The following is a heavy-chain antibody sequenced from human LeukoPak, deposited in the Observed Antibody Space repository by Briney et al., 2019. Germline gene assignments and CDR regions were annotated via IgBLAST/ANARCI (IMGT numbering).Heavy chain of an antibody. V-gene: IGHV1-2*04. D-gene: IGHD2-15*01. J-gene: IGHJ4*02. CDR1: GYTFTGYY. Sequence: ASVKVSCKASGYTFTGYYMHWVRQAPGQGLEWMGWINPNSGGTNYAQKFQGWVTMTRDTSISKAYMELSRLRSDDTAVYYCARAYCSGGSCLAGGRNFAYWGQGTLVTVSS. CDR2: INPNSGGT. CDR3: ARAYCSGGSCLAGGRNFAY.